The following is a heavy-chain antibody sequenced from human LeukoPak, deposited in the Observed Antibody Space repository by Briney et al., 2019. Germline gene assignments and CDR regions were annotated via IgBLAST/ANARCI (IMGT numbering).Heavy chain of an antibody. Sequence: GASVRVSCKASGYTFTGYYMHWVRQAPGQGLGWVGWINPNSGGTNYAQKFQGRVTMTRDTSISTAYMELSRLRSDDTAVYYCARDFRRTRIAVAAMGYWGQGTLVTVSS. D-gene: IGHD6-19*01. CDR2: INPNSGGT. CDR3: ARDFRRTRIAVAAMGY. CDR1: GYTFTGYY. J-gene: IGHJ4*02. V-gene: IGHV1-2*02.